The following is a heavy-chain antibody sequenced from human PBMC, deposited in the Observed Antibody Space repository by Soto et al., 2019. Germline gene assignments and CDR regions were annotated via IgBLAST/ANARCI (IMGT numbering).Heavy chain of an antibody. Sequence: SGPTLVNPTQTLTLTCTFSGFSLSTSGMCVSWIRQPPGKALEWLARIDWDDDKYYSTSLKTRLTISKDTSKNQVVLTMTNMDPVDTATYYCARIRVSIAAAGTGWFDPWGQGTLVTVSS. V-gene: IGHV2-70*11. CDR1: GFSLSTSGMC. CDR2: IDWDDDK. CDR3: ARIRVSIAAAGTGWFDP. J-gene: IGHJ5*02. D-gene: IGHD6-13*01.